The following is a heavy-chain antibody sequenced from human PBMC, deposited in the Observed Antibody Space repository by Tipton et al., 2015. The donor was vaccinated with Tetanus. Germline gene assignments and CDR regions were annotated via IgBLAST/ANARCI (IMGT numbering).Heavy chain of an antibody. J-gene: IGHJ5*02. Sequence: TLSLTCSVSGVSINNYYWNWIRQSPGKGLEWLGNIFYNGDTDYNPSLRGRATISLDKAKNHFSLKLRSVTAADTAVYYCARSAVNWFDPWGQGTLVTVSS. CDR2: IFYNGDT. CDR3: ARSAVNWFDP. V-gene: IGHV4-59*04. CDR1: GVSINNYY.